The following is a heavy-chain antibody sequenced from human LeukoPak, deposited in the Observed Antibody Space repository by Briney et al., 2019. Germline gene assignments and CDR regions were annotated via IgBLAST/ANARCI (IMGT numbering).Heavy chain of an antibody. V-gene: IGHV1-46*01. J-gene: IGHJ4*02. CDR2: INPSGGST. Sequence: GASVKVSCKASGYTFTSYYMHWVRQAPGQGLEWMGIINPSGGSTSYAQKFQGRVTMTRDTSTSTVYMELSSLRSEDTPVYYCARKSITILGVVILFDYGGQETLVTVSP. CDR1: GYTFTSYY. CDR3: ARKSITILGVVILFDY. D-gene: IGHD3-3*01.